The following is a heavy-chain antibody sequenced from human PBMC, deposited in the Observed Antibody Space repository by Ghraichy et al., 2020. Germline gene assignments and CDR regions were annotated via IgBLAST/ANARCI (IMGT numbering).Heavy chain of an antibody. CDR2: ISGSGGST. CDR3: AKDLESDPPPLSRSISGSYPHPPYYYYGMDV. V-gene: IGHV3-23*01. CDR1: GFTFSSYA. Sequence: GGSLRLSCAASGFTFSSYAMSWVRQAPGKGLEWVSAISGSGGSTYYADSVKGRFTISRDNSKNTLYLQMNSLRAEDTAVYYCAKDLESDPPPLSRSISGSYPHPPYYYYGMDVWGQGTTVTVSS. J-gene: IGHJ6*02. D-gene: IGHD1-26*01.